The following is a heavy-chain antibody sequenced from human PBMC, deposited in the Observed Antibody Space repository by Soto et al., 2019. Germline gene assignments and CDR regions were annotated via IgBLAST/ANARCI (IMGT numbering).Heavy chain of an antibody. D-gene: IGHD4-17*01. J-gene: IGHJ4*01. CDR3: ARAPPGGDYGRIFDF. Sequence: SETLSLTCTVSGGSISSSSYYWGWIRQPPGKGLEWIGSIYYSGSTYYNPSLKSRVTISVDTSKNQFSLKLSSVTAADTAVYFCARAPPGGDYGRIFDFWGHGTLVTVSS. CDR2: IYYSGST. V-gene: IGHV4-39*07. CDR1: GGSISSSSYY.